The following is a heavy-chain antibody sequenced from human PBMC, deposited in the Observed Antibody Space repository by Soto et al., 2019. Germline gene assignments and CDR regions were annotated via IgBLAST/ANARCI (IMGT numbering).Heavy chain of an antibody. CDR2: INYDGSST. V-gene: IGHV3-74*01. J-gene: IGHJ4*02. D-gene: IGHD3-10*01. CDR1: AFTFSTYW. CDR3: TRGPRPTSVGTGAY. Sequence: LTLSCAASAFTFSTYWIPWIRQAQGRGLVWVSRINYDGSSTDYAHPVKGRFTISRDNAKTILYLQMNILTAEDTAVYYCTRGPRPTSVGTGAYWGQGTLVTVSS.